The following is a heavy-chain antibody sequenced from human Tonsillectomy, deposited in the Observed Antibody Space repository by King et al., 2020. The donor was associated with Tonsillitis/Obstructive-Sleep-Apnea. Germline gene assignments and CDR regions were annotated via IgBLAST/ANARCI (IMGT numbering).Heavy chain of an antibody. J-gene: IGHJ5*02. CDR2: ISYDGSNK. V-gene: IGHV3-30*04. D-gene: IGHD3-22*01. CDR1: GFTFSTYA. Sequence: VQLVESGGAVVQPGRSLRVSCAASGFTFSTYAMHWVRQAPGKGLEGVAVISYDGSNKYYADSVRGRFTISRDNSKNTLYLRMNSLRAEDTAVYYCARPTEDHYYDIRDYYPNCFDPWGQGTLVTVSS. CDR3: ARPTEDHYYDIRDYYPNCFDP.